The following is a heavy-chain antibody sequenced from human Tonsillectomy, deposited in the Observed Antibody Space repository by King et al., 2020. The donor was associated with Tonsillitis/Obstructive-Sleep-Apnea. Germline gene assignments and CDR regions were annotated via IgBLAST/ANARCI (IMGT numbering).Heavy chain of an antibody. D-gene: IGHD3-3*01. J-gene: IGHJ4*02. CDR3: ARDPGGDYDFWSGYGDY. CDR1: GFTFSSYA. Sequence: QLVQSGGGVVQPGRSLRLSCAASGFTFSSYAMDWVRQAPGKGLEWVAVISYDGSNKYYADSVKGRFTISRDNSKNTLYLQMNSLRAEDTAVYYCARDPGGDYDFWSGYGDYWGQGTLVTVSS. V-gene: IGHV3-30*01. CDR2: ISYDGSNK.